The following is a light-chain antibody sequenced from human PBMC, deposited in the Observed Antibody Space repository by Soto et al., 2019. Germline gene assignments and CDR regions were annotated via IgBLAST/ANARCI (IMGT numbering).Light chain of an antibody. CDR2: AAS. J-gene: IGKJ5*01. V-gene: IGKV1-33*01. Sequence: DIQMTHSPASLSASVGDRVTITCRASQSINNYLNWYQQKPGRAPKLLIYAASTLQAGVPSRFRGSGSGKDFTFTISSLQPEDIASYYCQQYENLPTFGQGTRLEIK. CDR3: QQYENLPT. CDR1: QSINNY.